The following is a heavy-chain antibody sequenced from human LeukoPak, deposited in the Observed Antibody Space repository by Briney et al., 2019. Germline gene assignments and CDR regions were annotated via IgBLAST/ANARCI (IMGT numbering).Heavy chain of an antibody. CDR2: ITSSSSI. D-gene: IGHD3-10*01. CDR3: ARKEYGSGSYYNDY. J-gene: IGHJ4*02. Sequence: PGGSLRLSCAASGFTFSDYYMSWIRQAPGKGLEWVSYITSSSSIYYADSVKGRFTISRDNAKNSLYLQMNSLRAEDTAVYYCARKEYGSGSYYNDYWGQGTLVTVSS. CDR1: GFTFSDYY. V-gene: IGHV3-69-1*01.